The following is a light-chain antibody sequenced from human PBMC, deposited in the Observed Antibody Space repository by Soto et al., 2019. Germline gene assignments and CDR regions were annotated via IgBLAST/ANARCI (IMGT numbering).Light chain of an antibody. V-gene: IGKV3-11*01. CDR2: DAL. J-gene: IGKJ3*01. Sequence: EIVLTQSPATLYLSPGDRATLSCRASQSVDWYVAWYQQKPGQAPRLLIYDALKRATGTPDRFSGSGSGTDFTLTISRLEPEDFAVYYCQQRSNWPPITFGPGTKLDIK. CDR3: QQRSNWPPIT. CDR1: QSVDWY.